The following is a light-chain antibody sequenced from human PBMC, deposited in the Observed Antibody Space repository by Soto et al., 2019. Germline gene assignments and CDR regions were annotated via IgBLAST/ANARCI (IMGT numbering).Light chain of an antibody. V-gene: IGLV2-8*01. Sequence: QSVLTQPPSASGSPGQSVTISCTGTSSDVGANNHVSWYQQHPGKAPKLLIFEVTERPSGVPDRFSGSKSDNAAFLTVSGLQAEDEADYYCSSYTDSAFHVFGTATKLTVL. CDR2: EVT. J-gene: IGLJ1*01. CDR1: SSDVGANNH. CDR3: SSYTDSAFHV.